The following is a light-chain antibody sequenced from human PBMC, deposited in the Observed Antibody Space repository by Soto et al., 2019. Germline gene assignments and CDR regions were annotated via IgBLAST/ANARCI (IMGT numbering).Light chain of an antibody. CDR2: DVN. Sequence: QSVLIQPASVSGSPGQSITISCTGTSSDDGGYYYVSWYQELPGKAPKLMIYDVNNRPSGVSNRFFGSKSGNTASLTISGLQAEDEADYYCSSYTGTSTFVFGGGNKVTVL. CDR3: SSYTGTSTFV. V-gene: IGLV2-14*01. CDR1: SSDDGGYYY. J-gene: IGLJ1*01.